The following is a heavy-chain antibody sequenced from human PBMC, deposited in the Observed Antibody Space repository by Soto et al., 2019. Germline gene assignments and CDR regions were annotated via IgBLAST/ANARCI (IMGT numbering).Heavy chain of an antibody. CDR1: GFSLSSSGVS. CDR3: AHKHLPAACHYFDY. V-gene: IGHV2-5*02. D-gene: IGHD2-2*01. Sequence: QITLKESGPTLVKPTQTLTLTCTFSGFSLSSSGVSVGWIRQPPGKALEWLALIYWDDDKRYSPSLKNRLTITKDTSKNQVVLAMTNMDPVDTATYYCAHKHLPAACHYFDYWGQGTLVTVSS. J-gene: IGHJ4*02. CDR2: IYWDDDK.